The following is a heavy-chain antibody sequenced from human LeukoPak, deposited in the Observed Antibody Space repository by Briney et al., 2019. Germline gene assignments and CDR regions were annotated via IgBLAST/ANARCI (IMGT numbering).Heavy chain of an antibody. V-gene: IGHV3-23*01. J-gene: IGHJ5*02. D-gene: IGHD3-22*01. CDR1: GFTFSSYG. Sequence: GGTLRLSCAASGFTFSSYGMSWVRQAPGKGLEWVSAISGSGGSTYYADSVKGRFTISRDNSKNTLYLQMNSLRAEDTAVYYCARYYYDSSGYYNDTTWFDPWGQGTLVTVSS. CDR3: ARYYYDSSGYYNDTTWFDP. CDR2: ISGSGGST.